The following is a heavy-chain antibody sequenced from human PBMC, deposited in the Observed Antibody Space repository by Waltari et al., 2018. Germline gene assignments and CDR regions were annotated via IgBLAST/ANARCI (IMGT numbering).Heavy chain of an antibody. CDR2: IWYDGSNK. D-gene: IGHD6-6*01. V-gene: IGHV3-33*01. CDR3: ARDRRSSSSYYYYYGMDV. Sequence: QVQLVESGGGVVQPGRSLRLSCAASGFTFSSYGMHWVHQAPGKGLEWVAVIWYDGSNKYYADSVKGRFTISRDNSKNTLYLQMNSLRAEDTAVYYCARDRRSSSSYYYYYGMDVWGQGTTVTVSS. CDR1: GFTFSSYG. J-gene: IGHJ6*02.